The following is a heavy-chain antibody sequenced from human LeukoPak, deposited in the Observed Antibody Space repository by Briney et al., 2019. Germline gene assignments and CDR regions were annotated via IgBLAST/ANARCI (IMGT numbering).Heavy chain of an antibody. CDR1: GFTFSENW. Sequence: GGSVRLSCVASGFTFSENWMHWVRQAPGKGLEWVGRIKSKSDGGTTGYAAPVKGRFTISRDDSKNTLYLQMNSLKTEDTAAYYCTTDRLILGSAFDFWGQGTMVTVSS. CDR3: TTDRLILGSAFDF. J-gene: IGHJ3*01. CDR2: IKSKSDGGTT. D-gene: IGHD7-27*01. V-gene: IGHV3-15*01.